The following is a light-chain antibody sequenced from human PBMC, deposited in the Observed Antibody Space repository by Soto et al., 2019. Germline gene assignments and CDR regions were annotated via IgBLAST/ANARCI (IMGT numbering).Light chain of an antibody. Sequence: GDRVTLTCRASQSIGSFLSWYQQKPGKAPNLLIYAASSLQSGVPSRFSGSGSGTDFTLTISSLQPEDFATYYCQQSYSTPPWTFGQGTKVEIK. CDR2: AAS. J-gene: IGKJ1*01. CDR3: QQSYSTPPWT. V-gene: IGKV1-39*01. CDR1: QSIGSF.